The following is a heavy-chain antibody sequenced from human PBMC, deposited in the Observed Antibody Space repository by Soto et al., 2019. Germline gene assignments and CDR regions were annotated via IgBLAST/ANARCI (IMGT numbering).Heavy chain of an antibody. D-gene: IGHD4-17*01. CDR2: ISWNSGSI. CDR3: AKEDDYGDYDRMGGAFDI. V-gene: IGHV3-9*01. J-gene: IGHJ3*02. Sequence: PGGSLRLSCAASGFTFDDYAMHWVRQAPGKGLEWVSGISWNSGSIGYADSVKGRFTISRDNAKNSLYLQMNSLRAEDTALYYCAKEDDYGDYDRMGGAFDIWGQGTMVTVSS. CDR1: GFTFDDYA.